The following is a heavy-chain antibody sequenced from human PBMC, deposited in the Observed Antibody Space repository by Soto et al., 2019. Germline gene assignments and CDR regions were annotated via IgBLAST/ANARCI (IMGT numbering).Heavy chain of an antibody. CDR1: GYIFTNYW. Sequence: QDQLVQSGAEVKKPGASVKVSCEASGYIFTNYWIRWVRLAPGQGLEWMGIIDPSRGSTTYAPKFQGGITMPRDTAAYQASMELRSLRSEDTAVYYCAVCGGNMPPYPYTGLDVWGQGTTVIVSS. CDR3: AVCGGNMPPYPYTGLDV. D-gene: IGHD2-21*01. V-gene: IGHV1-46*01. CDR2: IDPSRGST. J-gene: IGHJ6*02.